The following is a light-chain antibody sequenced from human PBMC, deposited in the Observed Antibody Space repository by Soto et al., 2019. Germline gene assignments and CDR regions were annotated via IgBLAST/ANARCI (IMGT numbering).Light chain of an antibody. V-gene: IGLV2-14*02. CDR1: SSDVGNFNL. J-gene: IGLJ1*01. CDR3: ISYTDRQSYL. Sequence: QSALTQPASVSGSPGQSITISCTGTSSDVGNFNLVSWYQHHPGKAPKLMIYEVTKRPSGVSNRFSGSKSGNTASLTISGLQADDEADYYCISYTDRQSYLFGTGTKLTVL. CDR2: EVT.